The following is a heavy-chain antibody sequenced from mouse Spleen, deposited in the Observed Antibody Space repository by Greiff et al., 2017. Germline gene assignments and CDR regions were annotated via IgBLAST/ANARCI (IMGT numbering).Heavy chain of an antibody. CDR1: GFTFSDYG. CDR3: ARGGIYYGVYFDY. CDR2: ISSGSSTI. V-gene: IGHV5-17*01. D-gene: IGHD1-1*01. J-gene: IGHJ2*01. Sequence: EVMLVESGGGLVKPGGSLKLSCAASGFTFSDYGMHWVRQAPEKGLEWVAYISSGSSTIYYADTVKGRFTISRDNAKNTLFLQMTSLRSEDTAMYYCARGGIYYGVYFDYWGQGTTLTVSS.